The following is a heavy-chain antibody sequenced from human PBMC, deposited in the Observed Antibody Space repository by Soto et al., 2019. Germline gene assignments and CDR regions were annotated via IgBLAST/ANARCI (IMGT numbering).Heavy chain of an antibody. CDR2: IIPIFGTA. V-gene: IGHV1-69*12. J-gene: IGHJ4*02. Sequence: QVQLVQSGAEVKKPGSSVKVSCKASGGTFSSYAISWVRQAPGQGLEWMGGIIPIFGTANYAQKFQGRVTITAGESTSTAYMELSSLRSEDTAVYYCATYGSGSYYPHPFDYWGQGTLVTVSS. D-gene: IGHD3-10*01. CDR1: GGTFSSYA. CDR3: ATYGSGSYYPHPFDY.